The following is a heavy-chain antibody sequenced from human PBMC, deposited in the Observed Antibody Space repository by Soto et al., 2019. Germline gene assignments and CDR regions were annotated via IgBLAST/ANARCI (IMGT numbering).Heavy chain of an antibody. D-gene: IGHD3-16*02. CDR3: ARHGSF. V-gene: IGHV4-39*01. CDR1: NGSISTTSYN. J-gene: IGHJ4*02. CDR2: IFYTGTT. Sequence: QMQLQDSGPGLAKPSETLSLTCTVSNGSISTTSYNWGWIRQSPGKGLEWIGTIFYTGTTSYTPSLKSRVTIAVATSNNQFSLKLASVTAADTAVYSCARHGSFWGQGILVVVSS.